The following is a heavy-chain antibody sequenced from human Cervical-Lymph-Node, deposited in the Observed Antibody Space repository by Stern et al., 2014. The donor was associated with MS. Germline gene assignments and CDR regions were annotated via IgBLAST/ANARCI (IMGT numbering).Heavy chain of an antibody. CDR2: ITNVGST. CDR1: GFTVSRGY. V-gene: IGHV3-53*01. J-gene: IGHJ4*02. Sequence: EDQLVDSGGGVIQPGGSLRLSCTASGFTVSRGYMTWVRQAPGKGLEWVSLITNVGSTFYTDSVKGRFTISRDDSKNTVYLHMTSLRAEDTAMYYCARDTSSPERSDWWGQGTLVTVSS. CDR3: ARDTSSPERSDW. D-gene: IGHD1-1*01.